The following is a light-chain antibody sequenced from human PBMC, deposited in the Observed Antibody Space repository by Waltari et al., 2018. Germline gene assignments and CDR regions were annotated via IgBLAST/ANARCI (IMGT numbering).Light chain of an antibody. V-gene: IGLV4-69*02. Sequence: QLVLTQSPSASASLGASVKLTCTLSSGHSSNIVAWHQQQPEKGPRFLLKVNSDGSHSKGDEIPDRVSGSSSGAERYLTISTVQSEDEAVYYCQTGGHGTWVVGGGTKLTVL. CDR3: QTGGHGTWV. CDR1: SGHSSNI. J-gene: IGLJ3*02. CDR2: VNSDGSH.